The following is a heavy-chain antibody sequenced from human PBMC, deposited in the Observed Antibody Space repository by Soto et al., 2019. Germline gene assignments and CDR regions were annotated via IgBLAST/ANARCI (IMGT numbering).Heavy chain of an antibody. V-gene: IGHV3-23*01. Sequence: GGSLRLSCAASGFTFSSYAMSWVRQSPGKGLEWVSAISGSGGSTYYADSVKGRFTISRDNSKNTLYLQMNSLRAEDTAVYYCAKVHMAVNPTPTIDYWGQGTLVTVSS. CDR1: GFTFSSYA. CDR2: ISGSGGST. J-gene: IGHJ4*02. CDR3: AKVHMAVNPTPTIDY.